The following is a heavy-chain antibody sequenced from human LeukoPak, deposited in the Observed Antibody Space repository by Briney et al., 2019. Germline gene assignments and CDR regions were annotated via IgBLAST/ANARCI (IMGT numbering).Heavy chain of an antibody. CDR2: IRYDGSNK. D-gene: IGHD4-17*01. J-gene: IGHJ4*02. Sequence: GGSLRLSCAASGFTFRSYGMHWVRQAPGKGLEWVAFIRYDGSNKYYADSVKGRFTISRDNSKNTLYLQMNSLRAEDTAVYYCAKTRVIYGDYGSATSFDYWGQGTLVTVSS. CDR3: AKTRVIYGDYGSATSFDY. V-gene: IGHV3-30*02. CDR1: GFTFRSYG.